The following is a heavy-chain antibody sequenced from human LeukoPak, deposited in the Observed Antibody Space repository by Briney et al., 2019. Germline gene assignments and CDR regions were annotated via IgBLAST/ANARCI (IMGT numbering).Heavy chain of an antibody. CDR1: GFTFNSYA. CDR3: ARDEVGATMDY. CDR2: ISYDGSNK. D-gene: IGHD1-26*01. J-gene: IGHJ4*02. Sequence: GGSLRLSCAASGFTFNSYAMHWVRQAPGKGLEWVAVISYDGSNKYYADSVKGRFTISRDNSKNTLYLQMNSLRAEDTAVYYCARDEVGATMDYWGQGTLVTVSS. V-gene: IGHV3-30*04.